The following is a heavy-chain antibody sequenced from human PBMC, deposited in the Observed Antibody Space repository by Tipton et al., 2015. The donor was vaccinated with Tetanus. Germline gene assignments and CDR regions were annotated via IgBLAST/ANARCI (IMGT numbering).Heavy chain of an antibody. J-gene: IGHJ5*02. Sequence: TLSLTCSVSGGSVNSGTYYWSWIRQPPGKGLELLGDIYYGGATQYNPSLESRVTISMDTSENQVSLRLTSVTAADTAVYSCAGGWVRWYEPWGRGTLVSVSS. V-gene: IGHV4-61*01. CDR1: GGSVNSGTYY. CDR2: IYYGGAT. CDR3: AGGWVRWYEP. D-gene: IGHD3-10*01.